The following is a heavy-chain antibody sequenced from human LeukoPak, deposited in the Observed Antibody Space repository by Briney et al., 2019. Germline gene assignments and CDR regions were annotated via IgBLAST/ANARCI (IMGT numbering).Heavy chain of an antibody. D-gene: IGHD4-17*01. V-gene: IGHV1-2*02. CDR3: ATNMRYGDPPGY. CDR2: INPNSGGT. Sequence: ASVTVSCKASGYTFTGYYMHWVRQAPGQGLEWMGWINPNSGGTNYAQKFQGRVTMTRDTSISTAYMELSRLRSDDTAVYYCATNMRYGDPPGYWGQGTLVTVSA. CDR1: GYTFTGYY. J-gene: IGHJ4*02.